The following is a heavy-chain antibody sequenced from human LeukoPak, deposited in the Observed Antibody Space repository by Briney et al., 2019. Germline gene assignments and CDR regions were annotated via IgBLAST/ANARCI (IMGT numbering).Heavy chain of an antibody. J-gene: IGHJ5*02. CDR1: GFTLSSYA. Sequence: PGGSLRLSCAASGFTLSSYAMHWVRQAPGKGLEWVAVISYDGSNKYYADSVKGRFAISRDNSKNTLYLQMNSLRAEDTAVYYCARKPSSSWFNWFDPWGQGTLVTVSS. V-gene: IGHV3-30*09. CDR2: ISYDGSNK. CDR3: ARKPSSSWFNWFDP. D-gene: IGHD6-13*01.